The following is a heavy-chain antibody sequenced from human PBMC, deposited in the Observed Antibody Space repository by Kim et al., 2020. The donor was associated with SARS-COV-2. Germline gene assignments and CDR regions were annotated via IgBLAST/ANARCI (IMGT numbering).Heavy chain of an antibody. Sequence: GGSLRLSCEASGFTFANSAMHWVRQAPGKGLEWVAGIGWNSGSIDYADSVRGRFTISRDNAKNSLYLQMNSLRVEDTALYYCGKDRGSLVDTGMVSHWGQGTLVTVSS. D-gene: IGHD5-18*01. CDR3: GKDRGSLVDTGMVSH. CDR2: IGWNSGSI. J-gene: IGHJ4*02. V-gene: IGHV3-9*01. CDR1: GFTFANSA.